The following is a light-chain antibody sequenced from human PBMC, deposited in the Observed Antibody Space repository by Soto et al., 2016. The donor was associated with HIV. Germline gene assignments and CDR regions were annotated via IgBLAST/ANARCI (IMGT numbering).Light chain of an antibody. Sequence: SYELTQPPSVSVAPGKTARITCGGNNIGSKSVHWYRQKPGQAPVLVVYDDSDRPSGIPERFSGSNSGNTATLTISRVEAGDEADYYCQVWDNSSDHPGVFGTGTKVTVL. CDR3: QVWDNSSDHPGV. V-gene: IGLV3-21*03. CDR2: DDS. J-gene: IGLJ1*01. CDR1: NIGSKS.